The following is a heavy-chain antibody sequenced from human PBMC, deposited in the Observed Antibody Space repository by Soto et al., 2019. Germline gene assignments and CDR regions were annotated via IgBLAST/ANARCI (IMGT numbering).Heavy chain of an antibody. Sequence: EVQLVESGGGLVQPGGSLRLSCVASGFILTDHYMDWVRQAPGKGLEWVGRTTNKANSYTTEYAASVKGRFTISRGDSKNSLYLHMNSLKTEDTAVYYCASLAGAKEGLDYWGQGTLVTVSS. CDR1: GFILTDHY. D-gene: IGHD1-26*01. J-gene: IGHJ4*02. CDR3: ASLAGAKEGLDY. CDR2: TTNKANSYTT. V-gene: IGHV3-72*01.